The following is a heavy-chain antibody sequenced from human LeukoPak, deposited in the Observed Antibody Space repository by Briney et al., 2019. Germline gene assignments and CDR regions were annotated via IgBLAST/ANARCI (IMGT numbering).Heavy chain of an antibody. CDR1: GFTFSSYD. V-gene: IGHV3-48*01. CDR2: ISGSSSTK. D-gene: IGHD1-26*01. J-gene: IGHJ4*02. Sequence: PGGSLRLSCAASGFTFSSYDMDWVRQAPGKGLEWVSYISGSSSTKYYADSVKGRFFISRDNAKNPLYLQMNSLRAEDTAVYYCARDRKSGEWDLVPWGQGTLVTVSS. CDR3: ARDRKSGEWDLVP.